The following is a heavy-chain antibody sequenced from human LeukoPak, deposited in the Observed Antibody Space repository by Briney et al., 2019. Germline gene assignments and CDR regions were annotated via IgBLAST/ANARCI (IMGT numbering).Heavy chain of an antibody. CDR1: GGSISSGDYY. CDR2: IYHSGST. Sequence: SQTLSLTCTVSGGSISSGDYYWTWIRQPPGKGLEWIGYIYHSGSTHYNSSLKSRLTISVDTSKNQFSLKLSSVTAADTAVYYCARGLRGVMIRGAITDLNWFDAWGQGTLVIVSS. CDR3: ARGLRGVMIRGAITDLNWFDA. J-gene: IGHJ5*02. V-gene: IGHV4-30-4*01. D-gene: IGHD3-10*01.